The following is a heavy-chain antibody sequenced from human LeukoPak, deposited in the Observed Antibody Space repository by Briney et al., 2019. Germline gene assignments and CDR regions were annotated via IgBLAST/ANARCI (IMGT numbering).Heavy chain of an antibody. Sequence: SAKVSCKASGGTFSSYAISWVRQAPGQGLEWMGRIIPIFGTANYAQKFQGRVTITTDESTSTAYMELSSLRSEDTAVYYCAREVSYYGSGSRYYFDYWGQGTLVTVSS. CDR1: GGTFSSYA. CDR2: IIPIFGTA. D-gene: IGHD3-10*01. V-gene: IGHV1-69*05. J-gene: IGHJ4*02. CDR3: AREVSYYGSGSRYYFDY.